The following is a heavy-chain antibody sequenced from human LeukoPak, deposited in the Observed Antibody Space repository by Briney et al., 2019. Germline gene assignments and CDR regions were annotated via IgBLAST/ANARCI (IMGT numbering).Heavy chain of an antibody. D-gene: IGHD3-22*01. CDR2: TSNNGRTT. CDR3: VKGWTYYYDSSGYPFDF. V-gene: IGHV3-64D*06. Sequence: GGSLRLSCSATRFSFSNYGMHWVRQASGKGLEYVSATSNNGRTTYYADSVKGRFTISRDNSKKTLYLQMSSLRPEDTAVYYCVKGWTYYYDSSGYPFDFWGQGTLVTVSS. CDR1: RFSFSNYG. J-gene: IGHJ4*02.